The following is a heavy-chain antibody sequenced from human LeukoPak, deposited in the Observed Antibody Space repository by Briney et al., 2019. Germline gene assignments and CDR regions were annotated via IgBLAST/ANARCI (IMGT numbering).Heavy chain of an antibody. CDR3: AREGGYSYGPSFDY. V-gene: IGHV4-38-2*02. J-gene: IGHJ4*02. CDR2: IYHSGST. Sequence: SETLSLTCTVSGYSISSGYYWGWIRQPPGKGLEWIGSIYHSGSTYYNPSLKSRVTISVDTSKNQFSLKLSSVTAADTAVYYCAREGGYSYGPSFDYWGQGTLVTVSS. D-gene: IGHD5-18*01. CDR1: GYSISSGYY.